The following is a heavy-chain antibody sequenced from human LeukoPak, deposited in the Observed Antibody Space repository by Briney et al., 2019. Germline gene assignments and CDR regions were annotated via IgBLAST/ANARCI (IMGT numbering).Heavy chain of an antibody. V-gene: IGHV1-8*03. CDR1: GYTFTSYD. CDR2: MNPNSGNT. CDR3: ARHVPTSVVVVPAATPDAFDI. D-gene: IGHD2-2*01. Sequence: ASVKVSCKASGYTFTSYDINWVRQATGQGLEWMGWMNPNSGNTGYAQKFQGRVTITRNTSISTAYMELSSLRSEDTAVYYCARHVPTSVVVVPAATPDAFDIWGQGTMVTVSS. J-gene: IGHJ3*02.